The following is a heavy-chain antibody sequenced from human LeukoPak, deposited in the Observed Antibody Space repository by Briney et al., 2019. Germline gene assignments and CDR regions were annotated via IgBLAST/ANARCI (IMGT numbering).Heavy chain of an antibody. J-gene: IGHJ4*02. D-gene: IGHD3-10*01. CDR2: IWYDGSNQ. CDR1: GFRFSTYA. V-gene: IGHV3-33*06. Sequence: GGSLRLSCAASGFRFSTYAMHWVRQAPGKGLEWVAVIWYDGSNQYYADSVKGRFTISRDNSKNTLYLQMNSLRAEDTAVYYCAKFYGSGINYFDYWGQGTLVTVSS. CDR3: AKFYGSGINYFDY.